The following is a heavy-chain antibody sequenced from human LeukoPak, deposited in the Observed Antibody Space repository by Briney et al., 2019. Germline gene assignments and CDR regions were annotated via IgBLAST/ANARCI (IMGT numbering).Heavy chain of an antibody. J-gene: IGHJ6*02. CDR3: ARGSPVGYYYYGMDV. CDR1: GYTFTGYY. Sequence: ASVKVSCKASGYTFTGYYMHWVRQAPGQGLEWMGWINPNSGGTNYAQKFQGRVTMTRDTSIGTAYMELSRLRSDDTAVYYCARGSPVGYYYYGMDVWGQGTTVTVSS. D-gene: IGHD1-26*01. CDR2: INPNSGGT. V-gene: IGHV1-2*02.